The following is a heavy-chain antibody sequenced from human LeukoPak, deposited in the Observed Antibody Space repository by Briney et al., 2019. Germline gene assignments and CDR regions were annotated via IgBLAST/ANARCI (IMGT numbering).Heavy chain of an antibody. D-gene: IGHD5-18*01. CDR1: GGSISSYY. Sequence: PSETLSLTCTVSGGSISSYYWSWIRQPPGKGLEWIGYIYYSGSTNYNPSLKSRVTISVDTSKNQFSLKLSSVTAADTAVYYCARGPPGQHRGYSYAFDYWGQGTLVTVSS. J-gene: IGHJ4*02. V-gene: IGHV4-59*12. CDR3: ARGPPGQHRGYSYAFDY. CDR2: IYYSGST.